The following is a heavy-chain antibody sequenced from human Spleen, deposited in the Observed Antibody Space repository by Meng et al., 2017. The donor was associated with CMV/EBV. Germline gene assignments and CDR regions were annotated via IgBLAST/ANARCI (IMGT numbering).Heavy chain of an antibody. D-gene: IGHD4-11*01. J-gene: IGHJ5*02. CDR3: AREGGLGTTRIFDP. Sequence: KASGGTFSSFAIRWVRQAPGQGLEWMGGILPIFGTANYAQRLQGRVTITTDESTNTAYMELRRLRYEDTAMYYCAREGGLGTTRIFDPWGQGTLVTVSS. CDR2: ILPIFGTA. CDR1: GGTFSSFA. V-gene: IGHV1-69*05.